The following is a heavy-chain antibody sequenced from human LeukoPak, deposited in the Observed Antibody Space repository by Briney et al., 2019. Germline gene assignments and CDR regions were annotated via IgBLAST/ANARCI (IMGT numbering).Heavy chain of an antibody. CDR2: IKQDRSEK. D-gene: IGHD6-13*01. CDR3: ARGDKQLVFKRRKGGFDP. J-gene: IGHJ5*02. V-gene: IGHV3-7*01. Sequence: PGGSLRLSCAAAGFTFTNYWMSWVRQAPGKGLELVANIKQDRSEKYYADSVKGRFTISRDNSKNTLYLQMNSLRTEDTAVYYCARGDKQLVFKRRKGGFDPWGQGTLVTVSS. CDR1: GFTFTNYW.